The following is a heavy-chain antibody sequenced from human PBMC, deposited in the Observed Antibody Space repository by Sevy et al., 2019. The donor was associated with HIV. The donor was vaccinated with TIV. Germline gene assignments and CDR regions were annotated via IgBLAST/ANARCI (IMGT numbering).Heavy chain of an antibody. V-gene: IGHV4-39*01. D-gene: IGHD2-21*01. CDR1: GGSISRSSYD. J-gene: IGHJ4*02. CDR3: ARQGGIVDRAFDN. Sequence: SETLSLTCTVSGGSISRSSYDWGWIRQPPGKGLEWIGSMFFSGNTYYNPSLKSRVTIFVDRSKNPISLRLTSVTAADTAVYYCARQGGIVDRAFDNWGQGTLVTVSS. CDR2: MFFSGNT.